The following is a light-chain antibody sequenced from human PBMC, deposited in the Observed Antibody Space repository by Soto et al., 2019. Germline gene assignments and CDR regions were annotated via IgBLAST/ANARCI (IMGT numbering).Light chain of an antibody. CDR1: QSVSSSY. V-gene: IGKV3-20*01. J-gene: IGKJ1*01. CDR3: QQYGSSPWT. Sequence: EIGMTQSPGTLSFSQGERATLSCRASQSVSSSYLAWYQQKPGQTPRLLIYDASKRATGIPGRFSGSGSRTDFTLTISSLEPEDFAVYYCQQYGSSPWTFGQGAKVDIK. CDR2: DAS.